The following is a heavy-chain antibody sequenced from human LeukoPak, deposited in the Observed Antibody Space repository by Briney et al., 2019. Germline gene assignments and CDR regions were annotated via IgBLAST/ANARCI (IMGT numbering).Heavy chain of an antibody. CDR1: GYTFTSYG. Sequence: GASVKVSCKASGYTFTSYGISWVRQAPGQGLEWMGWISAYNGNTNYAQKLQGRVTMTTDTSTSTAYMELRSLRSDDTAVYYCARVGPAAAILSANYYFDHWGQGTLVTVSS. CDR3: ARVGPAAAILSANYYFDH. D-gene: IGHD2-2*02. V-gene: IGHV1-18*01. J-gene: IGHJ4*02. CDR2: ISAYNGNT.